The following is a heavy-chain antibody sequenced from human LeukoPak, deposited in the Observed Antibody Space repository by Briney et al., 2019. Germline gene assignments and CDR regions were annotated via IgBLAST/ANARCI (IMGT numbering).Heavy chain of an antibody. J-gene: IGHJ4*02. CDR1: GRSFSAYY. V-gene: IGHV4-34*01. CDR2: INYSGGT. CDR3: ASSGPPDYDSSGYYKNFDY. Sequence: TDTLSLTRAVYGRSFSAYYWSWIRQPPGRWMAWIGEINYSGGTNDNPSLKSRVTIAVDTSKNQFSMKLSSVTAACTAVYYCASSGPPDYDSSGYYKNFDYGGEGSLVTVSS. D-gene: IGHD3-22*01.